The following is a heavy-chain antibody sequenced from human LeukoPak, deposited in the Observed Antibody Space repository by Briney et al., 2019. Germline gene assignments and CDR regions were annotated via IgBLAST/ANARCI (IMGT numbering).Heavy chain of an antibody. Sequence: GESLKISCQGSGYSFTSYWIGWVRQMPGKGLEWMGIIYPGDSDTRYSPSFQGQVTISADKSISTAYLQWSSLKASDTAMYYCARAPPRRRGYSYGDFDYWGQGTLVTVSS. CDR1: GYSFTSYW. J-gene: IGHJ4*02. CDR2: IYPGDSDT. D-gene: IGHD5-18*01. V-gene: IGHV5-51*01. CDR3: ARAPPRRRGYSYGDFDY.